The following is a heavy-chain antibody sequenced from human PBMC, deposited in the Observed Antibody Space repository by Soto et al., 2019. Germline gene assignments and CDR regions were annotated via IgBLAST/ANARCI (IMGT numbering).Heavy chain of an antibody. D-gene: IGHD4-4*01. CDR3: ARDYSNPRGRFDP. Sequence: EVQLIQSGGGLVQPGGSLRLSCGVSGFTSSGYWMTWVRQAPGKGLEWVANINQDGSEKYYVDSVKGRFTISRDNDKNSLYLQMNSLRAEDTAVYYCARDYSNPRGRFDPWGQGTLVTVSS. J-gene: IGHJ5*02. V-gene: IGHV3-7*01. CDR2: INQDGSEK. CDR1: GFTSSGYW.